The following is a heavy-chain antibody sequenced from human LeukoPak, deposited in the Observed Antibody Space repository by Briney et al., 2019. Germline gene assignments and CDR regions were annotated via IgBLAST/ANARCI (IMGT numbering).Heavy chain of an antibody. D-gene: IGHD4-17*01. J-gene: IGHJ4*02. CDR1: GGSISIYY. CDR3: GRGSRYGDYVKY. V-gene: IGHV4-4*07. Sequence: SQTLCLSRAVSGGSISIYYWSWIREPAGRGLECVGRISTIGSTNYNPSLTSRVTMSVDTSKNQFSLKLSSVTAADTAVYYCGRGSRYGDYVKYWGQGTLVTVPS. CDR2: ISTIGST.